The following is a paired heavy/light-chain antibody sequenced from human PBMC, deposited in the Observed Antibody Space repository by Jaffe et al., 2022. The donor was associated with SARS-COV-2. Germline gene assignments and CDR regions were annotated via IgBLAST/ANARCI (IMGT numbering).Light chain of an antibody. CDR3: QVWDGASERPG. Sequence: SYVLTQPPSVSVAPGKTATITCGGNNIGSISVHWYQQKPGQAPVVVIYYDSDRPSGIPERFSGSKSGNTATLTISGVEAGDEAAYYCQVWDGASERPGFGGGTQLTVL. CDR2: YDS. J-gene: IGLJ2*01. CDR1: NIGSIS. V-gene: IGLV3-21*04.
Heavy chain of an antibody. D-gene: IGHD2-15*01. J-gene: IGHJ5*02. CDR3: AREKTVAPSPDSVGGTWFDP. V-gene: IGHV3-20*01. Sequence: EVQLVESGGRVVRPGGSLRLSCAASGFIFDDHGMSWVRQAPGKGLEWVAAINWNGGNTAYADSVKGRFIISRDNAKNFLYLQMNSLRVDDTALYHCAREKTVAPSPDSVGGTWFDPWGRGTLVTVSS. CDR2: INWNGGNT. CDR1: GFIFDDHG.